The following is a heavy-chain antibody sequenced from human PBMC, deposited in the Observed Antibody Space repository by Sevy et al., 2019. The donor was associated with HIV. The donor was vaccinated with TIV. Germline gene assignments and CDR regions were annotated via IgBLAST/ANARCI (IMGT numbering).Heavy chain of an antibody. Sequence: ASVKVSCKASGYTFTSYYMHWVRQAPGQGLEWMGIINPSGGSTSYAQKFQGRDTMTRETSTSTVSMELSSLRSEDTAVYYCARDHTNYGFWSGYYWGGDYYGMDVWGQGTTVTVSS. CDR2: INPSGGST. V-gene: IGHV1-46*01. CDR1: GYTFTSYY. J-gene: IGHJ6*02. D-gene: IGHD3-3*01. CDR3: ARDHTNYGFWSGYYWGGDYYGMDV.